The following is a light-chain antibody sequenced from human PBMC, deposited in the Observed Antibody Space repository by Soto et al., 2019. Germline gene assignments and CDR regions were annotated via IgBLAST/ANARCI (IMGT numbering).Light chain of an antibody. J-gene: IGKJ1*01. CDR3: QQYNSYST. V-gene: IGKV1-5*01. Sequence: IEISHSHSTQSASVGARVTITARASQSISSCLAWYQLNPGTAPKILIYDASSLESGVPSRFSGSGSGTEFTLTISSLQPDDFETYYCQQYNSYSTFGQGTKVDIK. CDR1: QSISSC. CDR2: DAS.